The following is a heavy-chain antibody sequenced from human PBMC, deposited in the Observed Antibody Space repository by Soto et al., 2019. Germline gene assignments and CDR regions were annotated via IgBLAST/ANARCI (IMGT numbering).Heavy chain of an antibody. D-gene: IGHD2-15*01. Sequence: GASVKLSCKPSGGTFSSYAISWVRQAPGQGLEWMGGIIPIFGTANYAQKFQGRVTITADESTSTAYMELSSLRSEDTAVYYCARDRASSSDLYWHYYYGMDVWGQGTTVTVSS. CDR2: IIPIFGTA. J-gene: IGHJ6*02. V-gene: IGHV1-69*13. CDR3: ARDRASSSDLYWHYYYGMDV. CDR1: GGTFSSYA.